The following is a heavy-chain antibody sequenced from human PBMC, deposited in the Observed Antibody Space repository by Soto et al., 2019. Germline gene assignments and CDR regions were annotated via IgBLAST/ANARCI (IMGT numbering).Heavy chain of an antibody. V-gene: IGHV3-30*18. D-gene: IGHD2-21*02. CDR1: GFTFSSNG. J-gene: IGHJ1*01. CDR3: AKEERIVVVTPVAAENFQN. Sequence: GGSLRLSCAASGFTFSSNGMHWVRQAPGKGLGWVAVISYDGVNKHYGDSVKGWFSISRDNSKNTVYLQMNGLRVEDTAVYDCAKEERIVVVTPVAAENFQNWGPGTLVTVSS. CDR2: ISYDGVNK.